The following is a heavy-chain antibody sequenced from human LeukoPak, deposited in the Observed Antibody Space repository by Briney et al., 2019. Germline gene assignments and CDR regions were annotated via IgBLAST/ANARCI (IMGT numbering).Heavy chain of an antibody. CDR2: IYTSGST. CDR3: ARARIPSIAAAGTTFQNWFDP. CDR1: GGSISSGSYY. V-gene: IGHV4-61*02. J-gene: IGHJ5*02. D-gene: IGHD6-13*01. Sequence: SQTLSLTCTVSGGSISSGSYYWSWIRQPAGKGLEWIGRIYTSGSTNYNPSLKSRVTISVDTSKNQFSLELSSVTAADTAVYYCARARIPSIAAAGTTFQNWFDPWGQGTLVTVSS.